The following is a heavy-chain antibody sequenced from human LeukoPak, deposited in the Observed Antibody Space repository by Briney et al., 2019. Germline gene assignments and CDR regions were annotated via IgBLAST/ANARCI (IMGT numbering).Heavy chain of an antibody. D-gene: IGHD4-11*01. CDR1: GASVSSGSYF. V-gene: IGHV4-61*02. J-gene: IGHJ4*02. CDR3: SRGNNYVDFDY. CDR2: IHTSGST. Sequence: SETMSLTCTVSGASVSSGSYFWSWIRQPAGKGLQWIGRIHTSGSTEYNPSLKSRVTISVDTSKNQLSLKLSSVTAADTAVYYCSRGNNYVDFDYWGQGTLVTVSS.